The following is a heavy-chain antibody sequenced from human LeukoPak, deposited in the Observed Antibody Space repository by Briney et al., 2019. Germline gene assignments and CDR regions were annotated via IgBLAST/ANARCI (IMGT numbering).Heavy chain of an antibody. CDR2: IKDDGSEK. J-gene: IGHJ4*02. V-gene: IGHV3-7*01. CDR1: GLTFSSYW. D-gene: IGHD6-19*01. Sequence: PGGSLRLSCVASGLTFSSYWMTWVRQAPGKGLEWVANIKDDGSEKHYVDSMKGRLTISRDNAKNSLYLQMTSLRVEDTAVYYCARQEGSGWYRGGRRAIDYWGQGTLVTVSS. CDR3: ARQEGSGWYRGGRRAIDY.